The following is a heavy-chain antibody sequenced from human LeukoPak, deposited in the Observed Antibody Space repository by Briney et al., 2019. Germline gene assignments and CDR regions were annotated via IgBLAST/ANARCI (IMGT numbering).Heavy chain of an antibody. V-gene: IGHV3-20*01. Sequence: GGSLRLSCAASGFTFDDYGMSWVRQAPGEGLEWVSGINWNGGSTGYADSVKGRFTISRDNAKNSLYLQMNSLRAEDTALYHCARDGESSSWGNTWFDPWGQGTLVTVSS. D-gene: IGHD6-13*01. J-gene: IGHJ5*02. CDR1: GFTFDDYG. CDR3: ARDGESSSWGNTWFDP. CDR2: INWNGGST.